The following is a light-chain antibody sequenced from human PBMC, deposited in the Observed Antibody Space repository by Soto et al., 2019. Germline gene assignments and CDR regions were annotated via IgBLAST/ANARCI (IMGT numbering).Light chain of an antibody. V-gene: IGKV1-39*01. CDR3: QQSGDTPPWT. CDR2: AAS. CDR1: QSISNW. J-gene: IGKJ1*01. Sequence: DINMTQSPSSLSASVGDTVTISCRGSQSISNWLAWYQQKPGKAPELLLFAASSLQSGVPSRFSGSGSGTDFTLTISSLQPEDFSTYYCQQSGDTPPWTFGQGTKVDI.